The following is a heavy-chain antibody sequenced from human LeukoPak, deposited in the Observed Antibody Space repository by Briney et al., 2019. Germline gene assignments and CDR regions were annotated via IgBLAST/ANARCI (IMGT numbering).Heavy chain of an antibody. CDR2: IYPGDSDT. Sequence: GESLKISCKGSRYSFTSYWIGWVRQMPGKGLEWMGIIYPGDSDTRYSPSFQGQVTISADKSISTAYLQWSSLKASDTAMYYCARTSSYDSSGYFEDYWGQGTLVTVSS. D-gene: IGHD3-22*01. V-gene: IGHV5-51*01. CDR3: ARTSSYDSSGYFEDY. CDR1: RYSFTSYW. J-gene: IGHJ4*02.